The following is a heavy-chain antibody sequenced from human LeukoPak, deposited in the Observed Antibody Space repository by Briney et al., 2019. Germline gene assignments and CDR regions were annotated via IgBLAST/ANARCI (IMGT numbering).Heavy chain of an antibody. Sequence: GGSLRLSCAASGFSFSSYGMHWVRQAPGKGLEWVTFIRYDGSNKYYADSVKGRFTISRDNSKNTLYLQTNSLRTEDTAVYYCAKDSSGSSWYWDYWGQGTLVTVSS. D-gene: IGHD6-13*01. J-gene: IGHJ4*02. CDR1: GFSFSSYG. V-gene: IGHV3-30*02. CDR3: AKDSSGSSWYWDY. CDR2: IRYDGSNK.